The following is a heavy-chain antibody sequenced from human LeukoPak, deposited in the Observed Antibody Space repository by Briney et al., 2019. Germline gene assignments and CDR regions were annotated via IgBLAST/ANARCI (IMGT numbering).Heavy chain of an antibody. CDR1: GGSINNGDYY. V-gene: IGHV4-30-4*01. D-gene: IGHD3-22*01. CDR2: IYYSGST. J-gene: IGHJ4*02. CDR3: ARLSKDYSDSSGYYRCLYSFDY. Sequence: SQTLSLTCTVSGGSINNGDYYWSWIRQSPGKGLQWIGYIYYSGSTFYKPSLKSRVTISVDTSRKQFSLNLRSLTAADTAMYYCARLSKDYSDSSGYYRCLYSFDYWGQGIQVTVSS.